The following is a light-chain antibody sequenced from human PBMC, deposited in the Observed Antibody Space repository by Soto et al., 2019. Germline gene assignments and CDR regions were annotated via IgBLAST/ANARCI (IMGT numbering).Light chain of an antibody. CDR3: QQTLSFHPT. Sequence: DIQMTQSPSSVSASVGDRVTITFRASQAIDSWLAWYQQKPGEAPKLLIFTGSLLHSGVPPRFSCSGSGKDLALAISSLQPEDFATYYCQQTLSFHPTLGQGPKVHIK. CDR2: TGS. CDR1: QAIDSW. J-gene: IGKJ1*01. V-gene: IGKV1-12*01.